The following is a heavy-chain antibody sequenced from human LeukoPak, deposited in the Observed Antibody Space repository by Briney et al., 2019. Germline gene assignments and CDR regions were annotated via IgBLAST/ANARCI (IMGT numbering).Heavy chain of an antibody. CDR1: RFTFGNFW. CDR3: ARDASIVPATTSLDL. CDR2: IKQDEGEK. Sequence: GGSLRLSCVASRFTFGNFWMSWVRQAPGKGLEWVANIKQDEGEKYYVDSVKGRFTISRDNAKNSLYLQMDSLRAEDTAVYYCARDASIVPATTSLDLWGQGTLVTVSS. D-gene: IGHD2-2*01. J-gene: IGHJ5*02. V-gene: IGHV3-7*01.